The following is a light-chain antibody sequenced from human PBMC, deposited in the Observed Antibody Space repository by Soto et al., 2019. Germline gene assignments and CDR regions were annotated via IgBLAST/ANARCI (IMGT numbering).Light chain of an antibody. V-gene: IGKV1-33*01. CDR3: QQYDNLPLT. J-gene: IGKJ4*01. CDR2: DAS. CDR1: RDISNY. Sequence: DIQMTQSPSSLSASVGDRVTITCQASRDISNYLNWYQQKPGKAPKLLIYDASNLETGVPSRFSGSGSGTDFTFTISSPQPEDIATYYCQQYDNLPLTFGGGTKVEIK.